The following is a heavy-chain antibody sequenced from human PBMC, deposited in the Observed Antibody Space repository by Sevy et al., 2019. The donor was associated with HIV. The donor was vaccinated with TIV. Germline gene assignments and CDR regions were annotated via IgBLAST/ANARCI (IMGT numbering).Heavy chain of an antibody. CDR3: WGARGPAAISDAFDI. J-gene: IGHJ3*02. Sequence: ASVKVSCKASGGNLHNYGINWVRQAPGQGLEWMGGLIPIFRTSTYAQNFRGRITFAADEATSTFYLEMSSLRADDTAVYYCWGARGPAAISDAFDIWGQGTMVTVSS. V-gene: IGHV1-69*13. CDR2: LIPIFRTS. D-gene: IGHD2-2*02. CDR1: GGNLHNYG.